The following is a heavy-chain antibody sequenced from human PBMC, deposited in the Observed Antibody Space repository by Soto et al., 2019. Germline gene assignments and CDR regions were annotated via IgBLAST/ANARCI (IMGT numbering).Heavy chain of an antibody. CDR2: IIPIFGTA. CDR3: AGFDSSGYYPSYDAFDI. Sequence: SVKVSCKASGGTFSSYAISWVRQAPGQGLEWMGGIIPIFGTANYAQKFQGRVTITADESTSTAYMELSSLRSEDTAVYYCAGFDSSGYYPSYDAFDIWGQGTMVTVSS. CDR1: GGTFSSYA. D-gene: IGHD3-22*01. V-gene: IGHV1-69*13. J-gene: IGHJ3*02.